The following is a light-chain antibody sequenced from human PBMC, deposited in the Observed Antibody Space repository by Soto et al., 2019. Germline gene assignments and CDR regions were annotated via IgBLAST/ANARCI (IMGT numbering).Light chain of an antibody. J-gene: IGKJ1*01. V-gene: IGKV3-11*01. CDR3: QQRSKFLWT. CDR2: VTS. Sequence: EIVLTQSPATLSLSPGERATLSCRASQSVSSYLAWYQQKPGQAPRLLMYVTSNRAPGIPARFSGSGSGTDFTLTISSLEPEDFAVYFCQQRSKFLWTFGQGTKVDI. CDR1: QSVSSY.